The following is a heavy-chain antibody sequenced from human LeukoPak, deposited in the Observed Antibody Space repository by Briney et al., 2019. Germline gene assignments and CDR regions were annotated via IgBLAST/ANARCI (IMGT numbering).Heavy chain of an antibody. J-gene: IGHJ5*02. D-gene: IGHD3-16*02. Sequence: PSETLSLTCTVSGGSISSYYWSWIRQPPGKGLEWIGYIYYSGSTNHNPCLQSRVTILVEPSKNQFSLKLSSVTAADTAVYYCARHPTGDYVWGSYRSRWFDPWGQGTLVTVSS. V-gene: IGHV4-59*08. CDR1: GGSISSYY. CDR3: ARHPTGDYVWGSYRSRWFDP. CDR2: IYYSGST.